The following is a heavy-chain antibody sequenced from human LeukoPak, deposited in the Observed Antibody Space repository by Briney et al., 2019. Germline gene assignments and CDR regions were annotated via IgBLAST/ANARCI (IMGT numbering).Heavy chain of an antibody. D-gene: IGHD3-22*01. J-gene: IGHJ3*02. CDR2: ILYDGSNK. V-gene: IGHV3-30*03. Sequence: PGGSLRLSCAASGFTVSSYGMHWVRQAPGKGLEWVAVILYDGSNKYYADSVKGRFTISRDNSKNTLYLQMNSLRAEDTAVYYCASEYSSGDAFDIWGQGTMVTVSS. CDR3: ASEYSSGDAFDI. CDR1: GFTVSSYG.